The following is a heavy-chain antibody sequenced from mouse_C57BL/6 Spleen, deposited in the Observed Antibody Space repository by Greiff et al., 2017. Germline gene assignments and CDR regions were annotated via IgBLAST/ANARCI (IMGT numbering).Heavy chain of an antibody. D-gene: IGHD1-1*01. J-gene: IGHJ1*03. CDR1: GYTFTDYY. Sequence: EVQLQQSGPELVKPGASVKISCKASGYTFTDYYMNWVKQSHGKSLEWIGDINPHNGGTSYNQKFTGNATLTVDKSSSTAYIELRILTSEGTAVDYCARGRRRGDGYFEVWGTGTTVTVSS. CDR2: INPHNGGT. V-gene: IGHV1-26*01. CDR3: ARGRRRGDGYFEV.